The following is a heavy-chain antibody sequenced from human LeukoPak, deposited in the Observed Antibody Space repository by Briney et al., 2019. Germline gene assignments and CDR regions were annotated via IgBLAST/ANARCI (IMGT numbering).Heavy chain of an antibody. J-gene: IGHJ6*02. CDR2: ISGSGGST. D-gene: IGHD3-9*01. V-gene: IGHV3-23*01. CDR3: AKDAINILTGYYPWDYYYGMDV. Sequence: GSLRLSCAASGFTFSSYAMSWVRQAPGKGLEWVSAISGSGGSTYYADSVKGRFTISRDNSKNTLYLQMNSLRAEDTAVYYCAKDAINILTGYYPWDYYYGMDVWGQGTTVTVSS. CDR1: GFTFSSYA.